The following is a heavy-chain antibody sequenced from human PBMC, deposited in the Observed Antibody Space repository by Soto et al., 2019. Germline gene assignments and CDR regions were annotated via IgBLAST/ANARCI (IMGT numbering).Heavy chain of an antibody. D-gene: IGHD2-8*02. CDR3: ARLPRYCADNRCFGGYFDY. CDR2: ISGGGDDT. CDR1: GFTFISHA. V-gene: IGHV3-23*01. Sequence: PGGSLRLSCAASGFTFISHAMSWARQAPGKGLEWISLISGGGDDTDYAESVKGRFTNSRDQSKRTVYLQMDSLRAEDTAVYYCARLPRYCADNRCFGGYFDYWGQGTLVTVSS. J-gene: IGHJ4*02.